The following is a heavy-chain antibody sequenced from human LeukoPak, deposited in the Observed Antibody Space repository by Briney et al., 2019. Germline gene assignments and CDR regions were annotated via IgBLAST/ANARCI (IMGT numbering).Heavy chain of an antibody. CDR3: ARHNARIAAAGTLDY. CDR1: GGSISSSNW. CDR2: IYHSGST. Sequence: SGTLSLTCAVSGGSISSSNWWSWVRQPPGKGLEWIGEIYHSGSTNYNPSLKSRVTISVDKSKNQFSLKLSSVTAADTAVYYCARHNARIAAAGTLDYWGQGTLVTVSS. J-gene: IGHJ4*02. V-gene: IGHV4-4*02. D-gene: IGHD6-13*01.